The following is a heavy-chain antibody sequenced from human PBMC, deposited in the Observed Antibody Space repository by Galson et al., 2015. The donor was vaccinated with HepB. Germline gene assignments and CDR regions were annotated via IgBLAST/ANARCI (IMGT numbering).Heavy chain of an antibody. CDR3: AAVAYYDSSALPSFDY. CDR1: GFTFTSSA. V-gene: IGHV1-58*01. J-gene: IGHJ4*02. CDR2: IVIGSGNT. Sequence: SVKVSCKASGFTFTSSAVQWVRQARGQRLEWIGWIVIGSGNTNYAQKFQERVTITRDMSTSTAYMELSSLRSEDTAVYYCAAVAYYDSSALPSFDYWGQGTLVTVSS. D-gene: IGHD3-22*01.